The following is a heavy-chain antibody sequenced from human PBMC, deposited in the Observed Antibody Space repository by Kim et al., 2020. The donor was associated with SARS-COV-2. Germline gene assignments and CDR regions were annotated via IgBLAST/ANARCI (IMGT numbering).Heavy chain of an antibody. D-gene: IGHD2-2*01. CDR3: ARVWRGYCSSTSCYLDDYYFDY. V-gene: IGHV1-69*13. CDR2: IIPIFGTA. J-gene: IGHJ4*02. CDR1: GGTFSSYA. Sequence: SVKVSCKASGGTFSSYAISWVRQAPGQGLEWMEGIIPIFGTANYAQKFQGRVTITADESTSTAYMELSSLRSEDTAVYYCARVWRGYCSSTSCYLDDYYFDYWGQGTLVTVSS.